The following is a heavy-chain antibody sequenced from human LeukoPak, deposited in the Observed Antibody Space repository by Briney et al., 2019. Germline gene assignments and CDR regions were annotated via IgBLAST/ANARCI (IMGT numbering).Heavy chain of an antibody. V-gene: IGHV4-34*01. D-gene: IGHD2-21*02. CDR1: GGSFSGYY. Sequence: PSETLSLTCAVYGGSFSGYYWSWIRQPPGKGLEWIGEIKHSGSTNYNPSLKSRVTISVDTSKNQFSLKLSSVTAADTAVYYCARGLSVVTAIYPQGIFDYWGQGTLVTVSS. J-gene: IGHJ4*02. CDR2: IKHSGST. CDR3: ARGLSVVTAIYPQGIFDY.